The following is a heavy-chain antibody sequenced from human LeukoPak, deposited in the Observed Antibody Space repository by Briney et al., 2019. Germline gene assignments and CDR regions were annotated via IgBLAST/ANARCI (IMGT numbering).Heavy chain of an antibody. CDR1: GFTFSSYA. Sequence: PGGSLRLSCAASGFTFSSYAMSWVRQAPGKGLEWVSAISGSGGSTYYADSVKGGFTISRDNSKNTLYLQMNSLRAEDTAVYYCARDSFYYYDSSGYYWGLAFDIWGQGTMVTVSS. V-gene: IGHV3-23*01. D-gene: IGHD3-22*01. J-gene: IGHJ3*02. CDR2: ISGSGGST. CDR3: ARDSFYYYDSSGYYWGLAFDI.